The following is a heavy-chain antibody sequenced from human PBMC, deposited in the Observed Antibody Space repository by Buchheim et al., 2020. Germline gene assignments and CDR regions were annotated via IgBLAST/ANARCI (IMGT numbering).Heavy chain of an antibody. CDR1: GFTFSDYW. CDR3: ARAQFNYGWEIDY. V-gene: IGHV3-74*01. D-gene: IGHD3-10*01. CDR2: INSDGSST. J-gene: IGHJ4*02. Sequence: EVQLVESGGGLVQRGGSLRLSCAASGFTFSDYWMHWVRQASGKGLVWVSRINSDGSSTNYADSVKGRFTISRDNARNTLYLQMNFLRAEDTAVYYCARAQFNYGWEIDYWGQGTL.